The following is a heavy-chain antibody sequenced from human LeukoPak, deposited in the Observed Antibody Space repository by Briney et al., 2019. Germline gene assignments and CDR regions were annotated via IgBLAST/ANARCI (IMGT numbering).Heavy chain of an antibody. CDR3: ARLKMGAYFDL. J-gene: IGHJ2*01. D-gene: IGHD3-16*01. CDR1: DDSISSYY. Sequence: SETLSLTCTVSDDSISSYYWSWIRQPPGKGPEWIAYIYSTGATSYNPSLRSRVSISLDTSKSHFSLKLSSVTVADTAVYFCARLKMGAYFDLWGRGTRVTVSS. CDR2: IYSTGAT. V-gene: IGHV4-59*08.